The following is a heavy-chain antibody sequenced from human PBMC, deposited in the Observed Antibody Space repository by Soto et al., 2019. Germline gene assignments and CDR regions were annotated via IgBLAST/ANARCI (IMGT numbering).Heavy chain of an antibody. CDR1: GGSISSYY. V-gene: IGHV4-4*07. CDR3: ARDLYYDFWSGYSSWFDP. J-gene: IGHJ5*02. D-gene: IGHD3-3*01. Sequence: SETLSLTCTVSGGSISSYYWSWIRQPAGKGLEWIGRIYTSGSTNYNPSLKSRVTMSVDTSKNQFSLKLSSVTAADTAVYYCARDLYYDFWSGYSSWFDPWGPGTLVTVSS. CDR2: IYTSGST.